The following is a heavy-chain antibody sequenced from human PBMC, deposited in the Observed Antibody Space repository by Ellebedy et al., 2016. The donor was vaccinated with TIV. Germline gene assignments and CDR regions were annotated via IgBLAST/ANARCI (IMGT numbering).Heavy chain of an antibody. CDR1: GGTFNWYG. J-gene: IGHJ4*02. Sequence: ASVKVSCKASGGTFNWYGISWVRQAHGQGLEWMGIINPSDGGTTYTQKFQGRVTMTRDTSTSTAYMDLSSLRSEDTAVYYCAIQYASGSSPEYWGQGTLVTVSS. V-gene: IGHV1-46*02. CDR2: INPSDGGT. CDR3: AIQYASGSSPEY. D-gene: IGHD3-10*01.